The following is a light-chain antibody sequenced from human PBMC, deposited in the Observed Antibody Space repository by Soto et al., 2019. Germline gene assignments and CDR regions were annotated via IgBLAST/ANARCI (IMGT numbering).Light chain of an antibody. CDR2: STD. V-gene: IGLV8-61*01. CDR3: VLYMGSGTWV. J-gene: IGLJ3*02. Sequence: QAVVTQEPSVSVSPGGTVTLTCGLSSGSVSTNYYPSWYQQTPGQAPRTLIYSTDIRSSGVPDRFSGSTVGNKAALTITGAQADDESDYYCVLYMGSGTWVFGGGTKVTVL. CDR1: SGSVSTNYY.